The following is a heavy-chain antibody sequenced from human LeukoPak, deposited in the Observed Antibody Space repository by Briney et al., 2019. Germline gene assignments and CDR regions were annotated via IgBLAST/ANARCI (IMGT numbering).Heavy chain of an antibody. V-gene: IGHV3-7*01. D-gene: IGHD5-18*01. CDR3: ARDLSGVTGYTYGRGIDY. CDR1: GFTFSSYG. Sequence: QPGGSLRLSCAASGFTFSSYGMSWVRQAPGKGLEWVANINQDGSEKYYVDSVKGRFTISRDNAKTSLYLQMNSLRAEDTAVYYCARDLSGVTGYTYGRGIDYWGQGTLVTVSS. J-gene: IGHJ4*02. CDR2: INQDGSEK.